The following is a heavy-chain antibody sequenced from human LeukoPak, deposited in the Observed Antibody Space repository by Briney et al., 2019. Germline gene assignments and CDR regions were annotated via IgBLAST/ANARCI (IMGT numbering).Heavy chain of an antibody. CDR3: AKPRGIAVAGTVDY. D-gene: IGHD6-19*01. V-gene: IGHV3-23*01. J-gene: IGHJ4*02. Sequence: PGGSLRLSCAASGFTFSSYSMNWVRQAPGKGLEWVSAISGSGGSTYCADSVKGRFTISRDNSKNTLYLQMNSLRAEDTAVYYCAKPRGIAVAGTVDYWGQGTLVTVSS. CDR2: ISGSGGST. CDR1: GFTFSSYS.